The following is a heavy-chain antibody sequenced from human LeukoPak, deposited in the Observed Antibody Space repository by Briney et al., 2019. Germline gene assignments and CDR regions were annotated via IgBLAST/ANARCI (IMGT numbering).Heavy chain of an antibody. CDR3: ARWTETHWYFDL. CDR2: IYHSGST. J-gene: IGHJ2*01. Sequence: SETLSLTCAVSGGSISSGGYSWSWIRQPPGKGLEWIGYIYHSGSTYYNPSLKSRVTISVDTSKNQFSLKLSSVTAADTAVYYCARWTETHWYFDLWGRGTLVTVSS. V-gene: IGHV4-30-2*01. CDR1: GGSISSGGYS. D-gene: IGHD3/OR15-3a*01.